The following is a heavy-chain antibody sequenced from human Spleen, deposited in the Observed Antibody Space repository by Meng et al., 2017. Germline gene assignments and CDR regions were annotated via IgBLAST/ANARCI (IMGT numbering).Heavy chain of an antibody. Sequence: EVQLVESGGGLVKPGGSLRLSCAASGFTVSSNYMSWVRQAPGEGLEWVSVIYSGGSTYYADSVKGRFTISRDNSKNTVYLQVNSLRAEDTAVYYCARGDYGAHLDNWGQGTLVTVSS. CDR2: IYSGGST. CDR3: ARGDYGAHLDN. CDR1: GFTVSSNY. V-gene: IGHV3-66*01. D-gene: IGHD4-17*01. J-gene: IGHJ4*02.